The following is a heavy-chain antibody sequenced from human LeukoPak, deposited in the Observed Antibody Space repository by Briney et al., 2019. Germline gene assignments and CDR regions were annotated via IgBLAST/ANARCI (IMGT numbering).Heavy chain of an antibody. CDR2: IKLDGSEK. V-gene: IGHV3-7*03. CDR1: GFTSGKYW. CDR3: ARDQYDTWSRRGNFDS. J-gene: IGHJ4*02. D-gene: IGHD3-3*01. Sequence: GSLRLSCVASGFTSGKYWMSWVRQAPGKGLEWVANIKLDGSEKNYVDSVKGRFTISRDNTKNSLYLQMNSLRVEDTAVFYCARDQYDTWSRRGNFDSWGQGTLVIVSS.